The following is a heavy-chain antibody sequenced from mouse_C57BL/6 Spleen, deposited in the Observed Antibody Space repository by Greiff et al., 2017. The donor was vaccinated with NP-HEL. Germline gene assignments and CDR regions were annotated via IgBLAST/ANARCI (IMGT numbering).Heavy chain of an antibody. V-gene: IGHV1-63*01. CDR3: ARKEDSKGLAYFDY. CDR1: GYTFTNYW. J-gene: IGHJ2*01. CDR2: IYPGGGYT. D-gene: IGHD2-5*01. Sequence: VQLQQSGAELVRPGTSVKMSCKASGYTFTNYWIGWTKQRPGHGLEWIGDIYPGGGYTNYNEKFKGKATLTADKSYSTAYMQFSSLTSEDSAIYYCARKEDSKGLAYFDYWGQSTTLTVSS.